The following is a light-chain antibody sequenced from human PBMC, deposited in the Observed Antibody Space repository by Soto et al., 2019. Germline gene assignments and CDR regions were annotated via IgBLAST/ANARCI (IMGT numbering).Light chain of an antibody. V-gene: IGKV3-20*01. CDR1: QRVYSNY. Sequence: EFVLTQSPGTLSLSPGDRVTLSCRASQRVYSNYLAWYQQKPGQAPRLLIHGASIRAAGTPDRFSGTGFGTDFTLTISRLEPEDFAVYYCQQYGSSNTFGQGTKLEIK. J-gene: IGKJ2*01. CDR3: QQYGSSNT. CDR2: GAS.